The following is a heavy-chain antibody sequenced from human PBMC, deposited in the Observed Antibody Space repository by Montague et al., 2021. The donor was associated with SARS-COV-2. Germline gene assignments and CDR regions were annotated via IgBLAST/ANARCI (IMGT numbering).Heavy chain of an antibody. Sequence: SETLSLTCAVSGGSISSSNWWSWVRPPPGKGLEWIGEIYHSGNTNYNPSLQSRSTISVDKSKNQFSLRLSSVTAADTAVYYCARSSILGAHRFDYWGQGTLVTVSS. V-gene: IGHV4-4*02. D-gene: IGHD3-16*01. CDR1: GGSISSSNW. CDR2: IYHSGNT. J-gene: IGHJ4*02. CDR3: ARSSILGAHRFDY.